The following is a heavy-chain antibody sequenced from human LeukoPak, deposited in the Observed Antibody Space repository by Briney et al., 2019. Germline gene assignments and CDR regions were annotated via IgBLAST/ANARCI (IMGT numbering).Heavy chain of an antibody. V-gene: IGHV3-23*01. J-gene: IGHJ5*02. Sequence: GGSLRLSCAASGFTFSSYSMNWVRQAPGKGLEWVSAISGSGGSTYYADSVKGRFTISRDNSKNTLYLQMNSLRAEDTAVYYCAKDWYSSSSSWFDPWGQGTLVTVSS. CDR3: AKDWYSSSSSWFDP. CDR1: GFTFSSYS. CDR2: ISGSGGST. D-gene: IGHD6-13*01.